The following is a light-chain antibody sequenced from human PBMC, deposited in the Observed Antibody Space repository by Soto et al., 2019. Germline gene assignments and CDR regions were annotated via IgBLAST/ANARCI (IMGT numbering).Light chain of an antibody. Sequence: QAVVTQPPSVSGAPGQRVTISCTGSSSNIGARYDVHWYQQLPGTAPKLLIYGNINRPSGVPDRFSGSKSDTSASLAITGLQAEDEADYYCQSYDNSLLAYVFGGGTKLTVL. CDR3: QSYDNSLLAYV. J-gene: IGLJ2*01. CDR1: SSNIGARYD. CDR2: GNI. V-gene: IGLV1-40*01.